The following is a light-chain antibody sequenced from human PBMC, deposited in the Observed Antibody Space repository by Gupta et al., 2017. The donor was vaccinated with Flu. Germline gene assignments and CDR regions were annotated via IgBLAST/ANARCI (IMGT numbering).Light chain of an antibody. Sequence: AWYQQTPGQAPRVVIYSTSTRATGIPDRFSGSGSGPDFTLTISRLEPEDFAVSYCQHSGTSLYTFGQGTKLESK. V-gene: IGKV3-20*01. J-gene: IGKJ2*01. CDR3: QHSGTSLYT. CDR2: STS.